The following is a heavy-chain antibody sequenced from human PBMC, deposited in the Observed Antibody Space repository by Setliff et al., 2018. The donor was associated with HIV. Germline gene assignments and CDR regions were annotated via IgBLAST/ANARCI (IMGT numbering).Heavy chain of an antibody. Sequence: ASETLSLTCAVYSGSFSGYRWTWIRQPPGKGLEWIGEINHRGSTTYNPSLESRVSISIDTSKNQFFLKLTSVTAADTAVYYCARTGVAHAGQGFDSWGQGRLVTVSS. CDR3: ARTGVAHAGQGFDS. J-gene: IGHJ4*02. D-gene: IGHD2-15*01. CDR1: SGSFSGYR. CDR2: INHRGST. V-gene: IGHV4-34*09.